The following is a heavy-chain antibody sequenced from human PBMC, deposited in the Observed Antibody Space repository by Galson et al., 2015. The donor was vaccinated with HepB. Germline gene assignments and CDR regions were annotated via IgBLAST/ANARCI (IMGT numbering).Heavy chain of an antibody. Sequence: QSGAEVKKPGESLRTSCTGSGYSFTSYWISWVRQMPGKGLEWMGRIDPSDSYTNYSPSFQGHVTISADKSISTAYLQWSSLKASDTAMYYCAMPEPEHSSSWYYGMDVWGQGTTVTVSS. CDR3: AMPEPEHSSSWYYGMDV. V-gene: IGHV5-10-1*01. D-gene: IGHD6-13*01. CDR1: GYSFTSYW. CDR2: IDPSDSYT. J-gene: IGHJ6*02.